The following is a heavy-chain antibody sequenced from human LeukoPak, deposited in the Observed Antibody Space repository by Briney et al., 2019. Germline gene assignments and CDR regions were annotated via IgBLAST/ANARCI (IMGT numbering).Heavy chain of an antibody. J-gene: IGHJ5*02. CDR3: AVEYSSSDWFDP. CDR2: INHSGRT. V-gene: IGHV4-34*01. CDR1: GVSFSGYY. Sequence: PSETLCLTCAVSGVSFSGYYGSWIRQPPGKGLEWIGEINHSGRTNYNPSLKSRVTISVDTSKNQFSLKLSSVTAADTGVYYCAVEYSSSDWFDPWGQGTLVTVS. D-gene: IGHD6-6*01.